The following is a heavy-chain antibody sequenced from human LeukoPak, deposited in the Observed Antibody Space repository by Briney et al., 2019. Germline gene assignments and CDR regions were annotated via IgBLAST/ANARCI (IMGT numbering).Heavy chain of an antibody. CDR1: GGTFSSYA. CDR2: IIPIFGSG. Sequence: ASVKVSCKASGGTFSSYAIIWVRQAPGQGLEWMGGIIPIFGSGNYAQKFQGRVTITADASTSTVYMELNSLRSDDTAVYYCARGGSSWYRAFDYWGQGTLVTVSS. V-gene: IGHV1-69*13. J-gene: IGHJ4*02. D-gene: IGHD6-13*01. CDR3: ARGGSSWYRAFDY.